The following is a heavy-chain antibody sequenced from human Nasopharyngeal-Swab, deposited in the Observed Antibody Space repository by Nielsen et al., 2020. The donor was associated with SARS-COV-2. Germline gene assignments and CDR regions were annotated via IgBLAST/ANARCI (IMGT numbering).Heavy chain of an antibody. CDR2: IYYSGST. V-gene: IGHV4-34*01. CDR1: GGSFSGYY. Sequence: SETLSLTCAVYGGSFSGYYWGWIRQPPGKGLEWIGSIYYSGSTNYNPSLKSRVTISVDTSKNQFSLKLSSVTAADTAVYYCARLGGYSSSWYQTDFDYWGQGTLVTVSS. CDR3: ARLGGYSSSWYQTDFDY. J-gene: IGHJ4*02. D-gene: IGHD6-13*01.